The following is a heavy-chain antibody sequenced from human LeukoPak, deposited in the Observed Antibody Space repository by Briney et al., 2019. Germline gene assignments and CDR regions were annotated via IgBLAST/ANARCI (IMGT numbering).Heavy chain of an antibody. CDR2: IYYSGSA. D-gene: IGHD4-23*01. CDR3: ARVDGGRSGIYYFDF. J-gene: IGHJ4*02. CDR1: GGSIDTHY. V-gene: IGHV4-59*11. Sequence: PSETLSLTCDVSGGSIDTHYRTWIRQSPGRGLEWIGLIYYSGSAIYNPFLKSRVTISEDKSKNQIYLTMTSVTAADTAVYYCARVDGGRSGIYYFDFWGQGTLVIVSS.